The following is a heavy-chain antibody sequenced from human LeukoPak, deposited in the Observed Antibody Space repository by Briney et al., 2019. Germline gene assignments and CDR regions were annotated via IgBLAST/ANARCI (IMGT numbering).Heavy chain of an antibody. CDR1: GFTFSSYW. CDR2: INSDGSST. Sequence: TGGSLRLSCAASGFTFSSYWMHWVRQAPGKGLVWVSRINSDGSSTSYADSVKGRFTISRDNAENTLYLQMNSLRAEDTAVYYCARVIWSQYYFDYWGQGTLVTVSS. V-gene: IGHV3-74*01. CDR3: ARVIWSQYYFDY. D-gene: IGHD3-16*01. J-gene: IGHJ4*02.